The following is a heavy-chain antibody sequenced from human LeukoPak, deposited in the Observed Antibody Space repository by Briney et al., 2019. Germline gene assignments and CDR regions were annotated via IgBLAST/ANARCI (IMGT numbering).Heavy chain of an antibody. J-gene: IGHJ6*03. Sequence: ASVKVSCKASGYTFTSYYMHWVRQAPGQGLEWMGIINPSGGSTSYAQKFQGRVTMTRDMSTSTVYMELSSLRSEDTAVYYCARDRGITTGTRYYYYYMDVWGKGTTVTISS. D-gene: IGHD1-1*01. CDR2: INPSGGST. V-gene: IGHV1-46*01. CDR3: ARDRGITTGTRYYYYYMDV. CDR1: GYTFTSYY.